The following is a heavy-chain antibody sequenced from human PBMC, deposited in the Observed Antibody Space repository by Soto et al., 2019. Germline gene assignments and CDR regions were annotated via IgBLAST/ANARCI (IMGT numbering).Heavy chain of an antibody. CDR3: AREIVGVAKGGIAAAGTMWFDP. J-gene: IGHJ5*02. Sequence: GGSLRLSCAASGFTFSSYAMHWVRQAPGKGLEWVAVISYDGSNKYYADSVKGRFTISRDNSKNTLYLQMNSLRAEDTAVDYCAREIVGVAKGGIAAAGTMWFDPWGQGTLVTVSS. V-gene: IGHV3-30-3*01. CDR1: GFTFSSYA. D-gene: IGHD6-13*01. CDR2: ISYDGSNK.